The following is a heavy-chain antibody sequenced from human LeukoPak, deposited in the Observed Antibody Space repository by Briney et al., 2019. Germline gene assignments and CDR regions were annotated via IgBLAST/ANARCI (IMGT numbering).Heavy chain of an antibody. CDR1: GFTFSSSA. Sequence: GGSLRLSCAASGFTFSSSAMSWVRQAPEKGLEWVSAISNNGGYTYYADSVQGRFTISRDNSKSTLCLRMNSLRAEDTAVYYCAKQLGYCSDGSCYFPYWGQGTLVTVSS. V-gene: IGHV3-23*01. CDR3: AKQLGYCSDGSCYFPY. J-gene: IGHJ4*02. D-gene: IGHD2-15*01. CDR2: ISNNGGYT.